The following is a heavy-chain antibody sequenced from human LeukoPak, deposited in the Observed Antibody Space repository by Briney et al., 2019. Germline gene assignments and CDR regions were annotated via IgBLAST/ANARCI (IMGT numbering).Heavy chain of an antibody. V-gene: IGHV4-34*01. CDR2: INHSGST. D-gene: IGHD4-17*01. J-gene: IGHJ4*02. Sequence: PSETLSLTCAVYGGSFSGYYWSWIRRPPGKGLEWIGEINHSGSTNYNPSLKSRVTISVDTSKNQFSLKLSSVTAADTAVYYCARDNYGDYVAGTGDYWGQGTLVTVSS. CDR1: GGSFSGYY. CDR3: ARDNYGDYVAGTGDY.